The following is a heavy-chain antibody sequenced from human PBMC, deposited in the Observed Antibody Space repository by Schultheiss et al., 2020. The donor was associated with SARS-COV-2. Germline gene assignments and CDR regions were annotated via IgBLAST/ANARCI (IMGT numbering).Heavy chain of an antibody. CDR1: GYTFPNYG. CDR3: AREGDIVVEPAAPYFDY. J-gene: IGHJ4*02. Sequence: ASVKVSCLASGYTFPNYGISWVRQAPGQGLEWMGWITPYNGLTKYAQNLQGRVTMTRDTSASTAYMELSSLRSEDTAVYYCAREGDIVVEPAAPYFDYWGQGTLVTVSS. V-gene: IGHV1-18*01. CDR2: ITPYNGLT. D-gene: IGHD2-2*01.